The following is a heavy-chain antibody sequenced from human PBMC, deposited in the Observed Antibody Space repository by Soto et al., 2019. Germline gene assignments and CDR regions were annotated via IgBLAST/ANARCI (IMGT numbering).Heavy chain of an antibody. J-gene: IGHJ5*02. D-gene: IGHD3-10*02. V-gene: IGHV3-23*01. CDR1: GFTLSDYG. CDR2: ILGRDYST. CDR3: AKDMHPNYYYVTGGPVACLDT. Sequence: EVQLLESGGGLVQPGGSLRLSCAASGFTLSDYGMSWVRQAPGKGLEWVSCILGRDYSTYYADAVKGRFIISRDKSKNTLVLYMNSLRAEDTAVYFCAKDMHPNYYYVTGGPVACLDTWGRGPLSTFPS.